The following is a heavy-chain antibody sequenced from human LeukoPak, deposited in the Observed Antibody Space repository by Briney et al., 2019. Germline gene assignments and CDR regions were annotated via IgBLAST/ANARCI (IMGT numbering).Heavy chain of an antibody. Sequence: ASVKVSCKASGYTFTSYGISWVRQAPGQGLEWMGWISAYNGNTNYAQKLQGRVTMTTDTSTSTAYMELRSLRSDDTAVYYCARDSPHISTIFGVVIGNRNDYWGQGTLVTVSS. CDR1: GYTFTSYG. CDR2: ISAYNGNT. D-gene: IGHD3-3*01. CDR3: ARDSPHISTIFGVVIGNRNDY. J-gene: IGHJ4*02. V-gene: IGHV1-18*01.